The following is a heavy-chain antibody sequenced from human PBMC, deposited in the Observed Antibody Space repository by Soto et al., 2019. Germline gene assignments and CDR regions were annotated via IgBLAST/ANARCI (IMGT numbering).Heavy chain of an antibody. D-gene: IGHD1-26*01. V-gene: IGHV3-30*18. CDR2: ILYDGSNK. CDR1: GFTFSSYG. J-gene: IGHJ4*02. CDR3: AKDALRGVGATTLPDY. Sequence: QVQLVESGGGVVQPGRSLRLSCAASGFTFSSYGMHWVRQAPGKGLEWVAVILYDGSNKYYADSVKGRFTISRDNSKNTLYLQMNSLRAEDTAVYYCAKDALRGVGATTLPDYWGQGTLVTVSS.